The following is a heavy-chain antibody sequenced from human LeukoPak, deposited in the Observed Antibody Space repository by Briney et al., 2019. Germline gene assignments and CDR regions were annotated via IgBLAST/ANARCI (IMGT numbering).Heavy chain of an antibody. J-gene: IGHJ4*02. V-gene: IGHV1-8*01. Sequence: GASFEVFWNAAWDTIADYGFNWMRKAKGQGLEWMGWMNPNSGATGYAQKFQGRVTMTRDTSINRAYMELSSLRSEDTAVYYCARWLVRGSRSSYFDYWGQGTPVTVSS. CDR3: ARWLVRGSRSSYFDY. CDR1: WDTIADYG. CDR2: MNPNSGAT. D-gene: IGHD6-6*01.